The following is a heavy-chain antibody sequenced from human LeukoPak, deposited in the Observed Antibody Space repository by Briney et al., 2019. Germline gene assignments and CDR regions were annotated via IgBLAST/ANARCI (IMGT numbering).Heavy chain of an antibody. J-gene: IGHJ5*02. V-gene: IGHV4-61*02. D-gene: IGHD6-6*01. Sequence: TLSLTCTVSGDSITSGRYYWSWIRQPAGKELEWIGRIYSSGNTDYHPYIVSLKSRVSLSLDTSKNQFFLDLTSVTAADTAVYYCARDEGYSSSWGWFDPWGQGTLVTVSS. CDR3: ARDEGYSSSWGWFDP. CDR1: GDSITSGRYY. CDR2: IYSSGNT.